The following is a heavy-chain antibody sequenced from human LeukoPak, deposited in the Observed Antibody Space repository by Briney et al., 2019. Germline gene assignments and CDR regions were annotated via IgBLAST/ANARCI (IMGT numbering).Heavy chain of an antibody. V-gene: IGHV1-8*01. CDR3: ARGVSSQGTAMVLFDS. Sequence: GASVKVSCKASGYTFTNHDINWVRQASGQGLEWMGWMNPKSGNTGYLQKFQGRVTMTRDTSMSTAFMELSRLTSEDTAVYCCARGVSSQGTAMVLFDSWGQGSLVIVSA. D-gene: IGHD5-18*01. J-gene: IGHJ4*02. CDR1: GYTFTNHD. CDR2: MNPKSGNT.